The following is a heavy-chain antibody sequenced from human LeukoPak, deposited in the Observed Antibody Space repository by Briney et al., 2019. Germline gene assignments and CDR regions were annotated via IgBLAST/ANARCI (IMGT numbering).Heavy chain of an antibody. J-gene: IGHJ4*02. D-gene: IGHD6-19*01. Sequence: SETLSLTCTVSGGSISSYYWSWIRQPAGKGLEWIGRIYTSGSTNYNPSLESRVTMSVDTSKNQFSLKLSSVTAADTAVYYCARDLGYSSGWYRGPFDYWGQGTLVTVSS. V-gene: IGHV4-4*07. CDR2: IYTSGST. CDR3: ARDLGYSSGWYRGPFDY. CDR1: GGSISSYY.